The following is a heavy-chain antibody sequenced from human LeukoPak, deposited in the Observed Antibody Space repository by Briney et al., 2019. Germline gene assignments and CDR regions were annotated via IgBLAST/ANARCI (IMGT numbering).Heavy chain of an antibody. CDR1: GYTLTELS. V-gene: IGHV1-24*01. D-gene: IGHD4-17*01. CDR2: FDPEDGET. J-gene: IGHJ1*01. Sequence: ASVKVSCKVSGYTLTELSMHWVRQAPGKGLEWMGGFDPEDGETIYAQKFQGRVTMTEDTSTDTASMELSSLRSEDTAVYYCATADDYGDYAPFQHWGQGTLVTVSS. CDR3: ATADDYGDYAPFQH.